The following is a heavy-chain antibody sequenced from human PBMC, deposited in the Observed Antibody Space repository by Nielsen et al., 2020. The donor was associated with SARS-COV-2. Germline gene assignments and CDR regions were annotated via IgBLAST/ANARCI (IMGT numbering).Heavy chain of an antibody. D-gene: IGHD5-18*01. CDR3: AREFALRDTAYFDY. CDR2: ITSTGSSRYI. V-gene: IGHV3-21*01. Sequence: GESLKISCAASGFTFSSYSMNWVRQSPGKGLEWVSSITSTGSSRYIYYADSVKGRFTISRDNAENSLYLQMYSLRVEDTAVYYCAREFALRDTAYFDYWGQGTLVTVSS. J-gene: IGHJ4*02. CDR1: GFTFSSYS.